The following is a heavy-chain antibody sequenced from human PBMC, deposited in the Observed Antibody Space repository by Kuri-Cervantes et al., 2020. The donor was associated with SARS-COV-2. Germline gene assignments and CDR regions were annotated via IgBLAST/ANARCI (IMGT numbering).Heavy chain of an antibody. CDR2: LYPDGRT. Sequence: GESLKISCAASGFTFSSYEMNWVRQAPGKGLEWVSILYPDGRTFYADSVMGRFTTSRHTSRDTLHLQMNSLRVADTAVYYCAGSSVPNQADLWGRGTLVTVSS. D-gene: IGHD1-14*01. J-gene: IGHJ2*01. V-gene: IGHV3-53*04. CDR3: AGSSVPNQADL. CDR1: GFTFSSYE.